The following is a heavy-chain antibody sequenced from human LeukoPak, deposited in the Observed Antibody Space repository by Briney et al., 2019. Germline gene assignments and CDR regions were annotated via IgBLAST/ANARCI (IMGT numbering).Heavy chain of an antibody. CDR2: INPSGGST. D-gene: IGHD4-17*01. CDR3: ARDGDYGDYVPTNYFDY. J-gene: IGHJ4*02. V-gene: IGHV1-46*01. CDR1: GYTFTSYY. Sequence: GASVTVSCKASGYTFTSYYMHWVRQAPGQGLEWMGLINPSGGSTSYAQKFQGRVTMTRDTSTSTVYMELSSLRSEDTAVYYCARDGDYGDYVPTNYFDYWGQGTLVTVSS.